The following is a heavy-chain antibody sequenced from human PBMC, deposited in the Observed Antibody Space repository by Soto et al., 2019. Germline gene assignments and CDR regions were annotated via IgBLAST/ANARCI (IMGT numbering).Heavy chain of an antibody. D-gene: IGHD3-9*01. J-gene: IGHJ5*02. CDR2: ISAYNGNT. CDR1: GYTFTSYG. Sequence: QVQLVQSGAEVKKPGASVKVSCKASGYTFTSYGISWVRQAPGQGLEWMGWISAYNGNTNYAQKLQGRVTMTTDTSASKVYMGLRGLRSDYTAVYYCAREAGGTYYVILSGYSGWFDPWGQGTLVTVSS. CDR3: AREAGGTYYVILSGYSGWFDP. V-gene: IGHV1-18*01.